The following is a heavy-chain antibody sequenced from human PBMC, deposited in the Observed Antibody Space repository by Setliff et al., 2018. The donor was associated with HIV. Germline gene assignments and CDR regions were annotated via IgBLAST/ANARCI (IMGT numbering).Heavy chain of an antibody. Sequence: ASVKVSCKASGGNFGNSAIGWVRQAPGQRLEWMGRIDTDNGYRRYSPKLQGRVTITKDTSANTAYMELRGLRSEDTAVYYCARWCAAAGCYPAIYHFDSWGQGTLVTVSS. CDR3: ARWCAAAGCYPAIYHFDS. J-gene: IGHJ4*02. D-gene: IGHD2-2*01. V-gene: IGHV1-3*04. CDR1: GGNFGNSA. CDR2: IDTDNGYR.